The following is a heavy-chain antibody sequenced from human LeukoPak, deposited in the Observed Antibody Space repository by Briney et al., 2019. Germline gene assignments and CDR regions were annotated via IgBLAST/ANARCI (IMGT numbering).Heavy chain of an antibody. V-gene: IGHV6-1*01. CDR2: TYYRSKWYN. D-gene: IGHD4-23*01. J-gene: IGHJ3*02. Sequence: SQTLSLTCAISGDSVSSNSAAWNWIRQSPSRGLEWLGRTYYRSKWYNDYAVSVRSRITINPDTSKNQFSLQLNSVTPEDTAVYYCARDPEDYGGNSGAFDIWGQGTMVTVSS. CDR1: GDSVSSNSAA. CDR3: ARDPEDYGGNSGAFDI.